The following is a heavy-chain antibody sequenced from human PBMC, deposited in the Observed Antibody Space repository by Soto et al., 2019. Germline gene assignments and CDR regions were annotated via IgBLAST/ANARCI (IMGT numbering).Heavy chain of an antibody. D-gene: IGHD3-3*01. CDR2: INAGNGNT. J-gene: IGHJ6*02. CDR3: ARDRGIYDFWSGYYTGFYGMDV. Sequence: ASVKGSCKASGYTFTSYAMHWVRQAPGKRLEWMGWINAGNGNTKYSQKFQGRVTITRDTSASTAYMELSSLRSEDTAVYYCARDRGIYDFWSGYYTGFYGMDVWGQGTTVTVSS. CDR1: GYTFTSYA. V-gene: IGHV1-3*01.